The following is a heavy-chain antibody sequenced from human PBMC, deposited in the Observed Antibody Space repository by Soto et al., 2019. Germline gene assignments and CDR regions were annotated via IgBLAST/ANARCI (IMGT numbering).Heavy chain of an antibody. CDR3: ARVARFLEWQYEGWFDP. D-gene: IGHD3-3*01. CDR1: GYTFTSYY. Sequence: QVQLVQSGAEVKKPGASVKVSCKASGYTFTSYYMHWVRQAPGQGLEWMGIINPSGGSTSYAQKFQGRVTMTRDTSTSTVYMELSSLRSEDTAVYYCARVARFLEWQYEGWFDPWGQGTLVTVSS. J-gene: IGHJ5*02. CDR2: INPSGGST. V-gene: IGHV1-46*01.